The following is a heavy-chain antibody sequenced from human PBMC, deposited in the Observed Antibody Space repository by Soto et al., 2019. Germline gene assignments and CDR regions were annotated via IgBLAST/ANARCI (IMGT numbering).Heavy chain of an antibody. CDR1: GFTFDDYA. CDR2: ISWDGGST. V-gene: IGHV3-43D*03. CDR3: AKSAWLQYGMDV. J-gene: IGHJ6*02. Sequence: GGSLRLSCAASGFTFDDYAMHWVRQAPGKGLEWVSLISWDGGSTYYADSVKGRFTISRDNSKNSLYLQMNSLRAEDTALYYCAKSAWLQYGMDVWGQGTTVTVSS. D-gene: IGHD5-12*01.